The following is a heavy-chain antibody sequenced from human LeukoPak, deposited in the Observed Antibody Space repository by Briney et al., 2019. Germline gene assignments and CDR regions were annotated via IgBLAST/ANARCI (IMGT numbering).Heavy chain of an antibody. Sequence: KPSETLSLTCTVSGGSISSSSYYWGWIRQPPGKGLEWLGSIYYSGSTYYNPSLKSRVTISVDTSKNQFSLKLSSVTAADTAVYYCARLFTIFGVVIPNWFDPWGQGTLVTVSS. D-gene: IGHD3-3*01. CDR3: ARLFTIFGVVIPNWFDP. V-gene: IGHV4-39*01. CDR1: GGSISSSSYY. CDR2: IYYSGST. J-gene: IGHJ5*02.